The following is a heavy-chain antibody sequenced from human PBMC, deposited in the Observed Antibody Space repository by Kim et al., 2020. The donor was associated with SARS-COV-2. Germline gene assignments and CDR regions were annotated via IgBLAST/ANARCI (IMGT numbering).Heavy chain of an antibody. J-gene: IGHJ4*02. D-gene: IGHD6-13*01. CDR3: ARDGSSWDFDY. V-gene: IGHV3-30*04. CDR1: GFTFSSYA. CDR2: ISYDGSNK. Sequence: GGSLRLSCAASGFTFSSYAMHWVRQAPGKGLEWVAVISYDGSNKYYADSVKGRFTISRDNSKNTLYLQMNSLRAEDTAVYYCARDGSSWDFDYWGQGTLV.